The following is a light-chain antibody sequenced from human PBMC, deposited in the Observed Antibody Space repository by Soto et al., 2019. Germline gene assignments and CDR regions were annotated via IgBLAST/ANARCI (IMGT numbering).Light chain of an antibody. CDR1: QSVRSN. V-gene: IGKV3-15*01. Sequence: MSQSPATLSVSPGERATLSCRASQSVRSNLAWYQQRPGQAPRLLMYGASTRPSGIPARFTGGGSGTDFTLTITSLQSEDFAVYYCQQYDSYMYAFGQGTKVDIK. CDR3: QQYDSYMYA. CDR2: GAS. J-gene: IGKJ2*01.